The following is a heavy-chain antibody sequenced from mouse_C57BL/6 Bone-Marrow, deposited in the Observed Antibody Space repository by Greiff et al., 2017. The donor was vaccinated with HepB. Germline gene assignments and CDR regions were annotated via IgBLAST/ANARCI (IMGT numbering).Heavy chain of an antibody. Sequence: QVQLQQPGAELVKPGASVKMSCKASGYTFTSYWITWVKQRPGQGLEWIGDLYPGSGSTNYNEKFNSKATLTVDTSSSTAYMQLSSLTSEDSAVYYCAYGNFAWFAYWGQGTLVTVSA. CDR2: LYPGSGST. CDR1: GYTFTSYW. D-gene: IGHD2-10*02. CDR3: AYGNFAWFAY. V-gene: IGHV1-55*01. J-gene: IGHJ3*01.